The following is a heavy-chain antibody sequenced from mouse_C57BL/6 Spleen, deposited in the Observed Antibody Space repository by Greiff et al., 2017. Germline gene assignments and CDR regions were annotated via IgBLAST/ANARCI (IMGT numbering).Heavy chain of an antibody. V-gene: IGHV1-59*01. CDR3: AREGGITTDFDY. Sequence: VQLQQPGAELVRPGTSVKLSCKASGYTFTSYWMHWVKQRPGQGLEWIGVIDPSASYTNYNEKFKGKATLTVDTSSSTAYMQLSSLTSEDSAVYCCAREGGITTDFDYWGQGTTLTVSS. J-gene: IGHJ2*01. CDR1: GYTFTSYW. D-gene: IGHD1-1*01. CDR2: IDPSASYT.